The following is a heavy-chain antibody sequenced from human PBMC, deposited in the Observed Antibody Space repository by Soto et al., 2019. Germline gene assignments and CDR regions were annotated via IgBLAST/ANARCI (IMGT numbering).Heavy chain of an antibody. CDR3: ARKPGIAADNWFDP. D-gene: IGHD6-13*01. J-gene: IGHJ5*02. Sequence: GASVKVSCKASGGTFSSYAISWVRQAPGQGLEWMGGIIPIFGTANYAQKFQGRVTITADESTSTAYMELSSLRSEDTAVYYCARKPGIAADNWFDPWGQGTLVTVSS. CDR2: IIPIFGTA. V-gene: IGHV1-69*13. CDR1: GGTFSSYA.